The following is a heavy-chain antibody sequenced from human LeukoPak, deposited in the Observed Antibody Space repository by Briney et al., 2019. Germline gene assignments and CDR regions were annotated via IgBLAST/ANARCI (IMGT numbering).Heavy chain of an antibody. J-gene: IGHJ6*02. V-gene: IGHV4-59*01. CDR1: GGSISSYY. CDR2: IYYSGST. CDR3: ARDYYYATGYYGMDV. D-gene: IGHD3-10*01. Sequence: SETPSLTSTVSGGSISSYYWSWIRQPPGKGLEWIGYIYYSGSTNYNPSLKSRVTISVDTSKNQFSLKLSSVTAADTAVYYCARDYYYATGYYGMDVWGQGTTVTVSS.